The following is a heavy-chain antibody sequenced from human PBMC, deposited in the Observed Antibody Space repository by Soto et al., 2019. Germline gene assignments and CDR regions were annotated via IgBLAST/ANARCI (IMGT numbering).Heavy chain of an antibody. Sequence: QVQLQESDPGLVMPSQTLSLTCTVSGGSISSGDYYWNWIRQQPGKGLEWIGYFYSRGRTYYNPSLQSRVAISVDTSKSPFSLNLKSVTAADTAVYYCARGFGWYGDSWGQGTLVTVSS. V-gene: IGHV4-31*03. J-gene: IGHJ4*02. CDR1: GGSISSGDYY. CDR2: FYSRGRT. CDR3: ARGFGWYGDS. D-gene: IGHD6-19*01.